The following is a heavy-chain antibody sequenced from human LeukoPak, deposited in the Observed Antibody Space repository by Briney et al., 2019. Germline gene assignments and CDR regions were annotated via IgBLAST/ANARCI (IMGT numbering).Heavy chain of an antibody. CDR3: ARDRLGMVTTFFRDY. J-gene: IGHJ4*02. V-gene: IGHV1-18*01. D-gene: IGHD4-17*01. CDR2: ISAYNGNT. CDR1: GYTFTSYG. Sequence: ASVKVSFKASGYTFTSYGISWVRQAPGQGLEWMGWISAYNGNTNYAQELQGRVTMTTDTSTSTAYMELRSLRSDDTAVYYCARDRLGMVTTFFRDYWGQGTLVTVSS.